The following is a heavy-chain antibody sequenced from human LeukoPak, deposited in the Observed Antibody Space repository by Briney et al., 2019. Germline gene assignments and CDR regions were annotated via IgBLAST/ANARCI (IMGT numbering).Heavy chain of an antibody. V-gene: IGHV3-48*01. CDR1: GFTFSNYG. D-gene: IGHD6-6*01. Sequence: GSLRLSCAASGFTFSNYGMDWVRQAPGKGLEWVSYISSSSSSIYYADSVKGRFTISRDNAKNSLFLQMNSLRAEDTAVYYCARGGAARPDYWGQGTPVTVSS. J-gene: IGHJ4*02. CDR2: ISSSSSSI. CDR3: ARGGAARPDY.